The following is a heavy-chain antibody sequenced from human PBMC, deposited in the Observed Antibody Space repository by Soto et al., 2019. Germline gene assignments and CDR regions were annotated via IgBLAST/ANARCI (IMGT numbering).Heavy chain of an antibody. J-gene: IGHJ4*02. CDR1: GFTFSGSA. CDR2: IRSKANSYAT. CDR3: TSPSGYSSSSVSDY. V-gene: IGHV3-73*01. Sequence: EVQLVESGGGLVQPGGSLKLSCAASGFTFSGSAMHWVRQASGKGPEWVGRIRSKANSYATAYAASVKGRFTISRDDSKNTAYLQMNSLKTEDTAVYYCTSPSGYSSSSVSDYWGQGTLVTVSS. D-gene: IGHD6-13*01.